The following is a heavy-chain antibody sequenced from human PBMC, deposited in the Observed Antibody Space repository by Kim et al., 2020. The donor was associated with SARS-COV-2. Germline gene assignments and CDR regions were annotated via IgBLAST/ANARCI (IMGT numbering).Heavy chain of an antibody. Sequence: GGSLRLSCAASGFTFSSYWMSWVRQAPGKGLEWVANIKQDGSEKYYVDSVKGRFTISRDNAKNSLYLQMNSLRAEDTAVYYCARDREYSSALFDYWGQGTLVTVSS. V-gene: IGHV3-7*01. CDR2: IKQDGSEK. CDR3: ARDREYSSALFDY. J-gene: IGHJ4*02. D-gene: IGHD6-6*01. CDR1: GFTFSSYW.